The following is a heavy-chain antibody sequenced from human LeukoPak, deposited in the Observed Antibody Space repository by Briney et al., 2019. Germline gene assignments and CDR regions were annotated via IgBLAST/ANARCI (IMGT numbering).Heavy chain of an antibody. CDR2: IYYSGST. CDR3: ARGKHITMII. J-gene: IGHJ4*02. Sequence: PSETLSLTCTVSGGSISSSSYYWGWIRQPPGKGLEWIGSIYYSGSTYYNPSLKSRVTISVDTSKNQFSLKLSSVTAADTAVYYCARGKHITMIIWGQGTLVTVSS. CDR1: GGSISSSSYY. V-gene: IGHV4-39*07. D-gene: IGHD3-22*01.